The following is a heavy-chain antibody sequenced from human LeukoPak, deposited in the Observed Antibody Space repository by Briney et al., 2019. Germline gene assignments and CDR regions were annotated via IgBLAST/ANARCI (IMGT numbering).Heavy chain of an antibody. D-gene: IGHD2-2*01. V-gene: IGHV1-69*05. CDR3: ARASVGCSSTSCYPLLGY. Sequence: SVKVSCKASGGTFSSYAISWVRQAPGQGLERMGGIIPIFGTANYAQKFQRRVTITTDESTSTAYMELSSLRSEDTAVYYCARASVGCSSTSCYPLLGYWGQGTLVTVSS. J-gene: IGHJ4*02. CDR2: IIPIFGTA. CDR1: GGTFSSYA.